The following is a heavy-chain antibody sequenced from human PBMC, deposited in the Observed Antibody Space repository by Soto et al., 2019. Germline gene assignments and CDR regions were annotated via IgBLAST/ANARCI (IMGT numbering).Heavy chain of an antibody. CDR2: IYHYGST. CDR3: ARRLYYDSSGFEGGGMDV. Sequence: SETLSLTCAVSGGSISSSNWWSWVRQPPGKGLEWIGQIYHYGSTNYNPPLKSRVTISVDTSKNQFSLKLSSVTAADTAVYYCARRLYYDSSGFEGGGMDVWGQGTTVTVSS. CDR1: GGSISSSNW. V-gene: IGHV4-4*02. J-gene: IGHJ6*02. D-gene: IGHD3-22*01.